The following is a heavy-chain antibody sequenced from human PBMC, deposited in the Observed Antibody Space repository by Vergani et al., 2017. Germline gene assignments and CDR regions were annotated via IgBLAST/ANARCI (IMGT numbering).Heavy chain of an antibody. D-gene: IGHD3-22*01. J-gene: IGHJ4*02. CDR3: ARLSYDTTPYLQGGYDC. V-gene: IGHV3-23*01. CDR1: GFTFSACP. Sequence: EVQLLQSGGGVIQPGGSVRLSCAASGFTFSACPMTWVRQAPGKGLEWVSAISARYPSTYYADSVKGRFTISRDNSKNMLYLQMNSLRAEDTDVYYCARLSYDTTPYLQGGYDCWGQGTLVSVSS. CDR2: ISARYPST.